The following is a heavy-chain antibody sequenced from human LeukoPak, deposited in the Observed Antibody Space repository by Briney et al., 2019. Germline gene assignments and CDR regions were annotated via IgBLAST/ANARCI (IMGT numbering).Heavy chain of an antibody. J-gene: IGHJ4*02. D-gene: IGHD3-16*01. CDR3: ASVCDY. V-gene: IGHV4-38-2*01. CDR2: IHHSEST. CDR1: DYSISGGYY. Sequence: SETLSLTCAVSDYSISGGYYWGCIRQPPGKGQDWSGSIHHSESTYYNPSLRSRVTISVDTSKNQFSLKLSSVTAADTAIYYFASVCDYWGQGTLVTVSS.